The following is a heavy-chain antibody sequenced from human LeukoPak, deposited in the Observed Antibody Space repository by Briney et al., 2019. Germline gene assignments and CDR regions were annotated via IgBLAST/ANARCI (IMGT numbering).Heavy chain of an antibody. CDR2: INSDGSST. CDR3: ASFDYYDSSGYSAWVDY. CDR1: GFTFSSYW. V-gene: IGHV3-74*01. D-gene: IGHD3-22*01. J-gene: IGHJ4*02. Sequence: GSLRLSCAASGFTFSSYWMHWVRQAPGKGLVWVSRINSDGSSTSYADSVKGRFTISRDNAKNTLYLQMNSLRAEDTAVYYCASFDYYDSSGYSAWVDYWGQGTLVTVSS.